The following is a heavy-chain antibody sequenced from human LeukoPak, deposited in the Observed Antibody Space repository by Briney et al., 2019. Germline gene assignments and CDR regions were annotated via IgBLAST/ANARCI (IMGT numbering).Heavy chain of an antibody. V-gene: IGHV3-9*01. CDR2: INWDGSRI. CDR1: GFTFDDHA. J-gene: IGHJ3*02. D-gene: IGHD3-22*01. Sequence: PGGSLRLSCAASGFTFDDHAMYWVRPAPGKGLEWVSGINWDGSRIGYADAVKGRFTISRDSAKKSLYLQMNSLRTEDTALYYCARASYYYDTSGLGALDIWGQGTLVTVSS. CDR3: ARASYYYDTSGLGALDI.